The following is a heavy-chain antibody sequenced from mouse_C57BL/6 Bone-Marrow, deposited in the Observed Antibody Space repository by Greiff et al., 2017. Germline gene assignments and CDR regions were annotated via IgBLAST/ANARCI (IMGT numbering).Heavy chain of an antibody. Sequence: QVQLQQPGAELVKPGASVKLSCKASGYTFTSYWMQWVKQRPGQGLEWIGEIDPSDSYTNYNQKFKGKATLTVDTSSSTAYMQLSSLTSEDSAVYYCAREGDSSGYWVDYWGQGTTLTVSS. CDR2: IDPSDSYT. J-gene: IGHJ2*01. V-gene: IGHV1-50*01. CDR1: GYTFTSYW. CDR3: AREGDSSGYWVDY. D-gene: IGHD3-2*02.